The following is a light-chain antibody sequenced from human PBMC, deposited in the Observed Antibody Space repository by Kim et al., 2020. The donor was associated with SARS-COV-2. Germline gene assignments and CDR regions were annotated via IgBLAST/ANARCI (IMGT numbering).Light chain of an antibody. CDR1: SLSTHS. CDR3: HSRDSSANHRV. CDR2: AEH. J-gene: IGLJ7*01. V-gene: IGLV3-19*01. Sequence: VKPTCHGPSLSTHSSSWHQPRPRPPPVLVIYAEHTRPSRIPDRFSGSSSGDTASLTIPGAQAEDEADYYCHSRDSSANHRVFGGGTQLTVL.